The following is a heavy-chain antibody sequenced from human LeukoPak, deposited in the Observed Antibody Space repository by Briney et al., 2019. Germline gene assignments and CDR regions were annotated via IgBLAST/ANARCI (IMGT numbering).Heavy chain of an antibody. CDR3: ARETYYYDTSGYYYYYFDY. J-gene: IGHJ4*02. Sequence: SETLSLTCTVSSASISSYYWSWIRQPPGKGLEWVGYVYYGGSTNYIPSLESLVTISVDTSKSQFSLKLTSVTAADTAVYYCARETYYYDTSGYYYYYFDYWGQGTLVTVSS. D-gene: IGHD3-22*01. CDR1: SASISSYY. CDR2: VYYGGST. V-gene: IGHV4-59*01.